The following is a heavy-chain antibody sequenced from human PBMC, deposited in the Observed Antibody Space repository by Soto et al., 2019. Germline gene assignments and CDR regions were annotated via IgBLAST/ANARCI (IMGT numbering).Heavy chain of an antibody. Sequence: GGSLRLSCAASGFTFSSYAMHWVRQAPGKGLEWVAVISYDGSNKYYADSVKGRFTISRDNSKNTLYLQMNSLRAEDTAVYYCASNTEAYYYYYMDVWGKGTTVTVAS. V-gene: IGHV3-30-3*01. CDR1: GFTFSSYA. J-gene: IGHJ6*03. CDR2: ISYDGSNK. D-gene: IGHD4-17*01. CDR3: ASNTEAYYYYYMDV.